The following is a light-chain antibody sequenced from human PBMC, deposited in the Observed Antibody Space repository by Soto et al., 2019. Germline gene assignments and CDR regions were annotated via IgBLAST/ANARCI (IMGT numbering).Light chain of an antibody. J-gene: IGKJ1*01. CDR1: QSVSSSY. Sequence: GTQSLSPGERATLSCRASQSVSSSYLAWYQQKPGQAPKLLIYGASSRASGIPDRFSGSGSGTDFTLTISSLQPDDFAAYYCQHYGSSPGAFGQGTKVDIK. CDR3: QHYGSSPGA. CDR2: GAS. V-gene: IGKV3-20*01.